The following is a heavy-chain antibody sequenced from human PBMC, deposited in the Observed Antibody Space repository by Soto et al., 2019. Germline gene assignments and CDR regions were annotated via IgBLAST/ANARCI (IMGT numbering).Heavy chain of an antibody. Sequence: QVQLVQSGAEVKKPGSSVKVSCKASGGTFSSYAISWVRQAPGQGLEWMGGSIPIFGTANYAQKFQGRVTITADESTSTAYMELSSLRSEDTAVYYCARESPSTTVTSWAFDIWGQGTMVTVSS. CDR2: SIPIFGTA. V-gene: IGHV1-69*01. J-gene: IGHJ3*02. CDR1: GGTFSSYA. D-gene: IGHD4-17*01. CDR3: ARESPSTTVTSWAFDI.